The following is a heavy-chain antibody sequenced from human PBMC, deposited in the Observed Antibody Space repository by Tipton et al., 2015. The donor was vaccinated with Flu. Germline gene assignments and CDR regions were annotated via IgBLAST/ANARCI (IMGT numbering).Heavy chain of an antibody. CDR1: GFTFSDYY. V-gene: IGHV3-11*01. J-gene: IGHJ4*02. CDR3: AKEGGSGYQLPSGKFDY. D-gene: IGHD2-2*01. CDR2: ISSSGSTI. Sequence: SLRLSCAASGFTFSDYYMSWIRQAPGKGLEWVSYISSSGSTIYYADSVKGRFTISRDNAKNSLYLQMNSLRAEDTAVYYCAKEGGSGYQLPSGKFDYWGQGTLVTVSS.